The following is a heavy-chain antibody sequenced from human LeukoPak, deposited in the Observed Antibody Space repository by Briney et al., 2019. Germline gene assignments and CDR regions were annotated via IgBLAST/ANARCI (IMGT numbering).Heavy chain of an antibody. J-gene: IGHJ4*02. CDR3: ARASGSYFPYVFDY. CDR2: IRSKAYGGTT. D-gene: IGHD1-26*01. Sequence: GGSLRLSCAASGFSFSIHDMTWVRQAPGKGLEWVGFIRSKAYGGTTEYAASVKGRFTISRDDSKSIAYLQMNSLRAEDTALYYCARASGSYFPYVFDYWGQGTLVTVSS. V-gene: IGHV3-71*01. CDR1: GFSFSIHD.